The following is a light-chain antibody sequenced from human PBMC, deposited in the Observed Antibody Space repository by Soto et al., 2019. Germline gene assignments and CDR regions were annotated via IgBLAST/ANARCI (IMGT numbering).Light chain of an antibody. V-gene: IGKV1-5*03. J-gene: IGKJ2*01. CDR2: KAS. CDR1: QSISSW. CDR3: HQHNSYPYT. Sequence: DIQMTQSPSTLSASVGDRVTITCRASQSISSWLAWYQQKPGKAPNLLIYKASSLESGVPSRFSSSGSETEYTLTISSLQPDDFATYYCHQHNSYPYTFGQGTKLEIK.